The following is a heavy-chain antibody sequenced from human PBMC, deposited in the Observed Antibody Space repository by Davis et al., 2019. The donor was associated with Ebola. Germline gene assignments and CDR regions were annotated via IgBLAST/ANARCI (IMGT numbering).Heavy chain of an antibody. CDR3: AKPRTSGWYEGPFDC. J-gene: IGHJ4*02. Sequence: GESLKISCAASGFTFSSYGMHWVRQAPGRGLEWVADIRGNGNTYYADSVKGRFTISRDDPNSMVYVQMNNLRVDDTAVYYCAKPRTSGWYEGPFDCWGQGTLVTVSS. D-gene: IGHD6-19*01. V-gene: IGHV3-NL1*01. CDR2: IRGNGNT. CDR1: GFTFSSYG.